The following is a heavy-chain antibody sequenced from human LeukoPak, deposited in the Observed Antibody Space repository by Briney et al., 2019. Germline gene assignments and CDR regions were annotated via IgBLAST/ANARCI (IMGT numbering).Heavy chain of an antibody. V-gene: IGHV1-2*02. CDR1: GYTFTGYY. Sequence: ASVKVSCKASGYTFTGYYMHWVRQAPGQGLEWMGWINPNNGGSNYAQKFQGRVTMTRDTSISTAYMELSRLRSDDTAVYYCARASAVVAASFSGYYYYMDVWGKGNTVTISS. D-gene: IGHD2-15*01. J-gene: IGHJ6*03. CDR2: INPNNGGS. CDR3: ARASAVVAASFSGYYYYMDV.